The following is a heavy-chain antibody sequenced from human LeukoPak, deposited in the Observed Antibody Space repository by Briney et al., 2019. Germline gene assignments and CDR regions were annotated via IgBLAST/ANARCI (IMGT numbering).Heavy chain of an antibody. Sequence: PSETLSLTCTVSGGSISSSSYYWGWIRQPPGKGLEWIGSIYYSGSTYYNPSLKSRVTISVDTSKNQFSLKLSSVTAADTAVYYCATFNVDTAMVTIPYYYYYMDVWGKGTTVTVSS. CDR1: GGSISSSSYY. J-gene: IGHJ6*03. V-gene: IGHV4-39*07. CDR3: ATFNVDTAMVTIPYYYYYMDV. CDR2: IYYSGST. D-gene: IGHD5-18*01.